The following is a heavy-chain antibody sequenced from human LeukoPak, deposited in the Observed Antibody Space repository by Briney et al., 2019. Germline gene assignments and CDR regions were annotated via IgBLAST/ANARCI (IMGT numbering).Heavy chain of an antibody. CDR3: ARVGLLWFGELD. CDR1: GYTFTSYD. D-gene: IGHD3-10*01. Sequence: ASVKVSCKASGYTFTSYDINWVRQATGQGLEWMGWMSPNSGNTGYAQKFQGRVTMTRNTSISTAYMELSSLRSEDTAVYYCARVGLLWFGELDWGQGTLVTVSS. V-gene: IGHV1-8*01. J-gene: IGHJ4*02. CDR2: MSPNSGNT.